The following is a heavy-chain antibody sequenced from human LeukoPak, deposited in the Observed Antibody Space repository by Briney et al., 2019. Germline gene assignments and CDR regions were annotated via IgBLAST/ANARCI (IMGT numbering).Heavy chain of an antibody. CDR2: IKQDGSDK. CDR1: GFTFSSYG. J-gene: IGHJ4*02. V-gene: IGHV3-7*03. D-gene: IGHD6-13*01. CDR3: ARAPWAAAEFDF. Sequence: GRSLRLSCAASGFTFSSYGMHWVRQAPGKGQEWVANIKQDGSDKYYVDSVKGRFTISRDNAKNSLYLQMNSLRAEDTAVYYCARAPWAAAEFDFWGQGTLVTVSS.